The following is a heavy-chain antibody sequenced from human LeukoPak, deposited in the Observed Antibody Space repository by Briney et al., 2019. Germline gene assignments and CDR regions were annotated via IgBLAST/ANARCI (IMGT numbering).Heavy chain of an antibody. CDR2: ISSSGSTI. D-gene: IGHD3-3*01. Sequence: GGSLRLSCAASGFTFSDYYMSWIRQAPGMGLEWVSYISSSGSTIYYADSVKGRFTISRDNAKNSLYLRMNSLRAEDTAVYYCARASVTIFGYYGMDVWGQGTTVTVSS. V-gene: IGHV3-11*01. CDR1: GFTFSDYY. J-gene: IGHJ6*02. CDR3: ARASVTIFGYYGMDV.